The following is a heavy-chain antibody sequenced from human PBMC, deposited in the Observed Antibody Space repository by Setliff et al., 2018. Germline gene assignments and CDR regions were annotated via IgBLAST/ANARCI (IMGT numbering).Heavy chain of an antibody. CDR2: VDHSGST. J-gene: IGHJ4*02. Sequence: SETLSLTCTVSGDSITSGSVYWSWIRQAPGKGLEWIGYVDHSGSTNFSPSLKSRGTISVDTSKTQVSLTLTSVTAADTAVYFCARDNPIVGATDYWGQGILVTVSS. CDR1: GDSITSGSVY. CDR3: ARDNPIVGATDY. D-gene: IGHD1-26*01. V-gene: IGHV4-61*01.